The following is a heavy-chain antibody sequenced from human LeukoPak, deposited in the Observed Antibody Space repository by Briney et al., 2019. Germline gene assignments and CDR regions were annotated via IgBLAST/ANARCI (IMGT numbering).Heavy chain of an antibody. CDR1: GFTFSSYA. V-gene: IGHV3-30-3*01. J-gene: IGHJ4*02. CDR2: ISYDGSNK. Sequence: GGSLRLSCAASGFTFSSYAMHWVRQAPGKGLEWVAVISYDGSNKYYADSVKGRFTISRDNSKNTLYLQMNSLRAEDTAVYYCARDNGIPQMGIAPAGPFDYWGQGTLVTVSS. CDR3: ARDNGIPQMGIAPAGPFDY. D-gene: IGHD6-13*01.